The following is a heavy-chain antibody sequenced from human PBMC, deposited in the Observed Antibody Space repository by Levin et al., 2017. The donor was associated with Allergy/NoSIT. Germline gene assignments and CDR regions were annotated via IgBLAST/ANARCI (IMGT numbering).Heavy chain of an antibody. V-gene: IGHV1-58*01. D-gene: IGHD1-7*01. CDR1: GITFSRAS. J-gene: IGHJ4*02. CDR2: IIVGNGNT. CDR3: AAELSMSDPWEL. Sequence: PGGSLRLSCKASGITFSRASVQWVRQARGQGLEWIGWIIVGNGNTNYAQKFQERVTITRDMSTSTSYMELTSLTSEDSAVYYCAAELSMSDPWELWGQGALVTVSS.